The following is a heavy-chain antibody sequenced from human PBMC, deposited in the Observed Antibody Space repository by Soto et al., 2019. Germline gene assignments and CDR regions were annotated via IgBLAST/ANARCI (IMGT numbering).Heavy chain of an antibody. CDR1: GFTISSYG. CDR3: AKEGGLSGSYYISSSYYFDY. J-gene: IGHJ4*02. CDR2: ISYDGSNT. Sequence: QVQLVESGGGVVQPGRSLRLSCVASGFTISSYGMHWVRQAPGKGLEWVAIISYDGSNTYYADSVNGRFTISRDNSKNTLYLQMNSLRAEDTSVYYCAKEGGLSGSYYISSSYYFDYWGQGTLVTVSS. V-gene: IGHV3-30*18. D-gene: IGHD1-26*01.